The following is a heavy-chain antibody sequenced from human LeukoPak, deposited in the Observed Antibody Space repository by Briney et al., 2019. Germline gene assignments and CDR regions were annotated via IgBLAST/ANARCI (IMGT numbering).Heavy chain of an antibody. CDR1: GESITSGQYY. J-gene: IGHJ1*01. CDR3: ARDDYGDSFQL. CDR2: FYISGFT. V-gene: IGHV4-61*02. D-gene: IGHD4-17*01. Sequence: SETLSLTCTVSGESITSGQYYWSWIRQSAVKGLERIGRFYISGFTNYNPSLKSRVTISLDRSRNQFFLNLTSVTAADTAVYYCARDDYGDSFQLWGQGTLVTVSS.